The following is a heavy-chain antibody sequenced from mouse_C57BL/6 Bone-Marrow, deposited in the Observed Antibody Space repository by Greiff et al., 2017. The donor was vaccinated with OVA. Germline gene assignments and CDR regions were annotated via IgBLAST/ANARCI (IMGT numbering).Heavy chain of an antibody. D-gene: IGHD1-1*01. V-gene: IGHV1-64*01. J-gene: IGHJ2*01. Sequence: QVQLKQSGAELVKPGASVKLSCKASGYTFTSYWMHWVKQRPGQGLEWIGMIHPNSGSTNYNEKFKSKATLTVDKSSSTAYMQLSSLTSEDSAVYYCARPITTVVDYWGQGTTLTVSS. CDR1: GYTFTSYW. CDR2: IHPNSGST. CDR3: ARPITTVVDY.